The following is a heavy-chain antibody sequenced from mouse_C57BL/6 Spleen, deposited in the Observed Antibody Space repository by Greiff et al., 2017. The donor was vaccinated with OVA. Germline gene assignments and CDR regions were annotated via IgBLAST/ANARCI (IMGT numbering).Heavy chain of an antibody. J-gene: IGHJ2*01. D-gene: IGHD1-1*01. CDR2: INPSNGGT. CDR3: ARTEITTVVVPFDY. V-gene: IGHV1-53*01. CDR1: GYTFTSYW. Sequence: QVQLKQPGTELVKPGASVKLSCKASGYTFTSYWMHWVKQRPGQGLEWIGNINPSNGGTNYNEKFKSKATLTVDKSSSTAYMQLSSLTSEDSAVYYCARTEITTVVVPFDYWGQGTTLTVSS.